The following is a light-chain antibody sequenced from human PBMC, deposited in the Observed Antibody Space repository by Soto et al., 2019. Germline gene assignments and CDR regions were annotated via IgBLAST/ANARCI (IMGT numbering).Light chain of an antibody. CDR2: STS. Sequence: DIQSTQSPSSLSASVGDRVTITCRGSQGVSKYLNWYHQKPGRAPMLLIYSTSNLQHGVPSRFSGNGSGPNFTLTIASLQPEDLGTYYCQQSYSSPWTFGQGTRV. CDR3: QQSYSSPWT. CDR1: QGVSKY. J-gene: IGKJ1*01. V-gene: IGKV1-39*01.